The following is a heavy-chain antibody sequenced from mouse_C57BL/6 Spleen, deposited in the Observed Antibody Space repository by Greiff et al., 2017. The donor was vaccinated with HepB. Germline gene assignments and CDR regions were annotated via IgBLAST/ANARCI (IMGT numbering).Heavy chain of an antibody. CDR1: GFTFSDYG. CDR2: ISSGSSTI. D-gene: IGHD2-1*01. CDR3: ASLSTNGAY. V-gene: IGHV5-17*01. J-gene: IGHJ3*01. Sequence: EVQLVESGGGLVKPGGSLKLSCAASGFTFSDYGMHWVRQAPEKGLEWVAYISSGSSTIYYAATVKGRFTISRDNAKNTLFLQMTSLRSEDTAMYYCASLSTNGAYWGQGTLVTVSA.